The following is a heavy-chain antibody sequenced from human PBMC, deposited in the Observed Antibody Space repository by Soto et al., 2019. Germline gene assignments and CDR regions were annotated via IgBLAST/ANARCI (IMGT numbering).Heavy chain of an antibody. V-gene: IGHV1-46*01. CDR3: ARLLAPYCGGDCFTGFDC. D-gene: IGHD2-21*02. Sequence: ASVKVSCKASGYTFTNYYIHWVRQAPGQGLEWVGRLNPSGGSAVYAQKLQGRVTLTRDTSTSTVYMELSSLRSEDTAVYYRARLLAPYCGGDCFTGFDCWGQGTLVTVSS. CDR2: LNPSGGSA. J-gene: IGHJ4*02. CDR1: GYTFTNYY.